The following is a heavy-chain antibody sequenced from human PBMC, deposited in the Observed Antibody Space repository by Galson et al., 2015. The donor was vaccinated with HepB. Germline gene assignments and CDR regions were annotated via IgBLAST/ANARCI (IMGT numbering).Heavy chain of an antibody. CDR3: ATSSSGYFDN. J-gene: IGHJ4*02. V-gene: IGHV3-7*03. D-gene: IGHD6-13*01. Sequence: LRLSCAASGFTFVTYWMSWVRQAPGKGLEWVANIKQDGSEKYYVDSVTGRFTISRDNAQNSLFLQMNSLRAEDTAVYYCATSSSGYFDNWGQGTLVTVSS. CDR1: GFTFVTYW. CDR2: IKQDGSEK.